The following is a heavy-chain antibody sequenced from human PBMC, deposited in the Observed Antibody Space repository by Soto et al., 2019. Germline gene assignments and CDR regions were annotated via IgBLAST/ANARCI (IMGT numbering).Heavy chain of an antibody. Sequence: QVQLVQSGPEVQEPVSSVKLTCKVSGGIFNTYAISWLRQAPGQGLEWMVGIIPIFGTPNYAQRFQGRITITADESTSTAYMELSRLRSDDTVVYYCARDRDYYGSGNYYNRIDFWGQVTLVSVSS. J-gene: IGHJ4*02. D-gene: IGHD3-10*01. CDR2: IIPIFGTP. CDR1: GGIFNTYA. V-gene: IGHV1-69*01. CDR3: ARDRDYYGSGNYYNRIDF.